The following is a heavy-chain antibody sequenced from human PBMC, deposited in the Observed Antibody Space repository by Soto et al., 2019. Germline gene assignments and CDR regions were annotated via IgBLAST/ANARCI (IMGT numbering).Heavy chain of an antibody. J-gene: IGHJ3*02. CDR1: GGSFISYA. CDR3: AQGLTYYYDSSGYFDI. V-gene: IGHV1-69*01. CDR2: IIPIFGTA. D-gene: IGHD3-22*01. Sequence: SVKVSCKASGGSFISYAIIWVRQAPGQGLEWMGGIIPIFGTANYAQKFQGRVTITADESTSTAYMELSSLRSEDTAVYYCAQGLTYYYDSSGYFDIWGQGTMVT.